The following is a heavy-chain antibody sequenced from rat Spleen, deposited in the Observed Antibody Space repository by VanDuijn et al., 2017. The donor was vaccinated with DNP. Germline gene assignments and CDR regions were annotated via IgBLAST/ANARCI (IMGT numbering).Heavy chain of an antibody. J-gene: IGHJ2*01. D-gene: IGHD1-11*01. CDR1: GFTFSDYS. V-gene: IGHV5-25*01. CDR3: ARPNYGYKGDY. CDR2: ISGSGGNT. Sequence: EVQLVESGGGLVQPGRSMKLSCAASGFTFSDYSMAWVRQAPAKGLEWVATISGSGGNTYYRDSMKGRFTISRDNAQSTLDLQMNSLRSEDTATYYCARPNYGYKGDYWGQGVLVTVSS.